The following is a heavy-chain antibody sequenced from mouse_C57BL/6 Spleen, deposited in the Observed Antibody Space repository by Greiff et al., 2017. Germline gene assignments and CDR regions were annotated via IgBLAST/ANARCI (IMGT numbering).Heavy chain of an antibody. V-gene: IGHV1-50*01. CDR2: IDPSDSYT. Sequence: MESCKASGYTFTSYWMQWVKQRPGQGLEWIGEIDPSDSYTNYNQKFKGKATLTVDTSSSTAYMQLSSLTSEDSAVYYCARFYDYDPFAYWGQGTLVTVSA. J-gene: IGHJ3*01. CDR3: ARFYDYDPFAY. D-gene: IGHD2-4*01. CDR1: GYTFTSYW.